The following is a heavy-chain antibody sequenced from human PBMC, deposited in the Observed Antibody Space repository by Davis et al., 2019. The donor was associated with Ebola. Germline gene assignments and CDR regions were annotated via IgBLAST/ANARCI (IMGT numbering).Heavy chain of an antibody. CDR1: GGSMSNYY. CDR3: ARVVQYYYDSSGYSTPYYFDY. Sequence: MPGGSLRLSCTVSGGSMSNYYWSWIRQPPGKGLEWIGCIHYSGSTNYNPSLKSRVTISVDTSKNQFSLKLSSVTAADTAVYYCARVVQYYYDSSGYSTPYYFDYWGQGTLVTVSS. CDR2: IHYSGST. J-gene: IGHJ4*02. V-gene: IGHV4-59*01. D-gene: IGHD3-22*01.